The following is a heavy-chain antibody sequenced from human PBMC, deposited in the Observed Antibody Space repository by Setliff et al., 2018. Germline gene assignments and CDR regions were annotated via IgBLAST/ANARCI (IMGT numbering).Heavy chain of an antibody. CDR1: GGSISNYY. Sequence: KASETLSLTCTVSGGSISNYYWTWIRQPPGNGLDWIGYIYTSGSTNCNPSLKSRVTISVDTSKNQFSLKLSSASAADTAVYYCARARSGDYSDSTGYLDYWGQGTLVTVSS. CDR3: ARARSGDYSDSTGYLDY. CDR2: IYTSGST. J-gene: IGHJ4*02. V-gene: IGHV4-4*08. D-gene: IGHD3-22*01.